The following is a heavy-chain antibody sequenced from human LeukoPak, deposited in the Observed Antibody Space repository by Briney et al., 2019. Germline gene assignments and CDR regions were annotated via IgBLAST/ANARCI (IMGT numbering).Heavy chain of an antibody. Sequence: GGSLRLSCGASRFTFSNYAMTWVRQAPGKGLEWVSAISGSGGSTYYADSVKGRFTISRDNSKNTLYLQMNSLRAEDTAVYYCASVRAYSGYDSSADAFDIWGQGTMVTVSS. CDR3: ASVRAYSGYDSSADAFDI. CDR2: ISGSGGST. J-gene: IGHJ3*02. V-gene: IGHV3-23*01. D-gene: IGHD5-12*01. CDR1: RFTFSNYA.